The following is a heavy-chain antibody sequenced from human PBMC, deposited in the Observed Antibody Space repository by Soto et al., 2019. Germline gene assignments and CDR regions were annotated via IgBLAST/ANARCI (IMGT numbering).Heavy chain of an antibody. Sequence: SETLSLTCAVYGGSFSGYYWSWIRQPPGKGLEWIGEINHSGSTNYNPSLKSRVTISVDTSKNQFSLKLSSVTAADTAVYYCARGQSDLLLWCGVRYYYYYMDVWGKGTTVNVSS. CDR3: ARGQSDLLLWCGVRYYYYYMDV. CDR2: INHSGST. D-gene: IGHD3-10*01. J-gene: IGHJ6*03. CDR1: GGSFSGYY. V-gene: IGHV4-34*01.